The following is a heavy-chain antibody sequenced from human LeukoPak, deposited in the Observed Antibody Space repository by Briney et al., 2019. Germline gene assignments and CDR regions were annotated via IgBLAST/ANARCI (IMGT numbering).Heavy chain of an antibody. CDR1: DGSITSGGYY. J-gene: IGHJ4*02. Sequence: SQTLSLTCTVSDGSITSGGYYWTWIRQHPEKGLEWIGYIYNSRRTHYNLSLKSRLTISLDTSKNQFSLNLKSVTAADTAVYYCARDGSGTYRFDHWGRGSLVTVSA. CDR2: IYNSRRT. V-gene: IGHV4-31*03. CDR3: ARDGSGTYRFDH. D-gene: IGHD1-26*01.